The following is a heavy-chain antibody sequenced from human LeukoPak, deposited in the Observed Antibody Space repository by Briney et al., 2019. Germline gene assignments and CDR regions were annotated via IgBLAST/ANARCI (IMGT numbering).Heavy chain of an antibody. Sequence: GGSLRLSCVASGFAFSTHAMHWVRQAPGKGLEWVSVISSDGSNKFYADSVKGRFSSSRDNSKNTLYLQMNSLRAEDTAVYYCTRGASYYDYWGQGTLVTVSS. CDR1: GFAFSTHA. D-gene: IGHD3-10*01. J-gene: IGHJ4*02. CDR3: TRGASYYDY. CDR2: ISSDGSNK. V-gene: IGHV3-30*14.